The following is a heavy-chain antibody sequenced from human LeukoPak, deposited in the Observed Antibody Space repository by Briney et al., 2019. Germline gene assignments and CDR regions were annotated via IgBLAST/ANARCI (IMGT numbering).Heavy chain of an antibody. V-gene: IGHV4-59*11. CDR1: GGSISTHF. J-gene: IGHJ4*02. CDR2: IYYTGST. D-gene: IGHD3-22*01. CDR3: ARAPNGYYPLDY. Sequence: SKTLSLTCTVSGGSISTHFWTWIRQPPGMGLEWIGYIYYTGSTNYNPSLKSRVTISLDTSKNQFSLHLSFVTAADTAVYYCARAPNGYYPLDYWGQGTLVTVSS.